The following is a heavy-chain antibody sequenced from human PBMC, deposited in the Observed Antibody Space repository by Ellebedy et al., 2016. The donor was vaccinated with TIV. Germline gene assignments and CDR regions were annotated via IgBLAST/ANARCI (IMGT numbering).Heavy chain of an antibody. V-gene: IGHV1-46*01. D-gene: IGHD3-22*01. CDR2: INPSGGDT. CDR1: GYTFTSYF. Sequence: ASVKVSCKASGYTFTSYFMYWVRQAPGQGLEWMGIINPSGGDTNYAQRFQGRVTMTRDTSTSTVYMELSSLRSEDTAVYYCARGDEYYYESSGYYYTYWGQGTLVAVSS. CDR3: ARGDEYYYESSGYYYTY. J-gene: IGHJ4*02.